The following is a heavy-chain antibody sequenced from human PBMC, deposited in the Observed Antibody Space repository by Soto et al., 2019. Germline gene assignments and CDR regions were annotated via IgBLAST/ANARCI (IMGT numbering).Heavy chain of an antibody. CDR3: ARDERDSSGYSGTY. Sequence: QVQLVQSGAEVKKPGSSVKVSCKASGGTFSSYAISWVRQAPGQGLEWMGGIIPIFGTANYAQKFQGRVTITADESTSTAYKELSSLRSEDTAVYYCARDERDSSGYSGTYWGQGTLVTVSS. CDR1: GGTFSSYA. CDR2: IIPIFGTA. D-gene: IGHD3-22*01. J-gene: IGHJ4*02. V-gene: IGHV1-69*12.